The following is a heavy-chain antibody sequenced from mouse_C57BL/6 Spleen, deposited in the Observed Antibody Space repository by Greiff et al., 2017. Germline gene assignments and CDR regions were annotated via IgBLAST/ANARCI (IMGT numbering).Heavy chain of an antibody. CDR1: GYSITSGYY. J-gene: IGHJ3*01. V-gene: IGHV3-6*01. D-gene: IGHD1-1*01. CDR3: ARDPVITPWFAY. Sequence: DVKLQESGPGLVKPSQSLSLTCSVTGYSITSGYYWNWIRQFPGNKLDWMGYISYDGGNNYTPSLKKRISITRDTSKNQFFLKLNSVTTEDTATDYCARDPVITPWFAYWGQGTLVTVSA. CDR2: ISYDGGN.